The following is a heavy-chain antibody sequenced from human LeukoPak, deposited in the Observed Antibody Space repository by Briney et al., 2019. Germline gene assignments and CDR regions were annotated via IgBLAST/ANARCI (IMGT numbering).Heavy chain of an antibody. V-gene: IGHV3-21*01. CDR1: GFTFSSYS. CDR3: ARDPRYCSGGSCYV. D-gene: IGHD2-15*01. Sequence: GGSLRLSCAASGFTFSSYSMNWVRQAPGKGLEWVSSISSSSSYIYYADSVKGRFTISRDNAKSSLYLQVNSLRAEDTAVYYCARDPRYCSGGSCYVWGQGTLVTVSS. J-gene: IGHJ4*02. CDR2: ISSSSSYI.